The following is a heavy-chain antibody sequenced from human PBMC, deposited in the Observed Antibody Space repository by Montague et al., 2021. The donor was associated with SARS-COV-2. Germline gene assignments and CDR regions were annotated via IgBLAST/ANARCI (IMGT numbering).Heavy chain of an antibody. CDR2: IYYSGST. D-gene: IGHD3-3*01. CDR3: ARAPRNIFGVVLTFDY. J-gene: IGHJ4*02. V-gene: IGHV4-31*11. CDR1: GGSFSGYY. Sequence: TLSLTCAVHGGSFSGYYWNWIRQHPGKGLEWIGYIYYSGSTYYNPSLKSRVTMSVDTSKNQFSLKLSSVTAADTAVYYCARAPRNIFGVVLTFDYWGQGTLVTVSS.